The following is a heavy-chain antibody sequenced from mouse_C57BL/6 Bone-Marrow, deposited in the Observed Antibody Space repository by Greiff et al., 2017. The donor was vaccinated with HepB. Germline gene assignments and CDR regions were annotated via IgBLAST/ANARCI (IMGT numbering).Heavy chain of an antibody. CDR3: TRGVYYSNYADY. Sequence: VQLQQSGTVLARPGASVKMSCKTSGYTFTSYWMHWVKQRPGQGLEWIGAIYPGNSDTSYNQKFKGKAKLTAVTSASTAYMELSSLTNEDSAVYYCTRGVYYSNYADYWGQGTTLTVSS. J-gene: IGHJ2*01. D-gene: IGHD2-5*01. CDR1: GYTFTSYW. CDR2: IYPGNSDT. V-gene: IGHV1-5*01.